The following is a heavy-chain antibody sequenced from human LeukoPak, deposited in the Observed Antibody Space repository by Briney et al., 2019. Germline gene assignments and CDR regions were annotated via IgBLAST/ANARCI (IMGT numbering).Heavy chain of an antibody. CDR3: TRDIVVVPAARARGPGMDV. CDR2: FIAYNGNT. Sequence: AAVKVSCKASGYIFTSYCIRWVRQAPRQGLEWMGWFIAYNGNTNYAQKLQGRVTMTTDTSTSTAYMALRSLRSNDTAVYYCTRDIVVVPAARARGPGMDVWGQGTTVTVSS. V-gene: IGHV1-18*01. D-gene: IGHD2-2*01. CDR1: GYIFTSYC. J-gene: IGHJ6*02.